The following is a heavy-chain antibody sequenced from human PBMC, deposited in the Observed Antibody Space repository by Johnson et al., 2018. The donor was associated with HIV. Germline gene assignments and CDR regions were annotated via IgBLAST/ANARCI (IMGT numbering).Heavy chain of an antibody. V-gene: IGHV3-7*03. CDR2: IKQDGSEK. Sequence: VQLVESGGGLVQPGGSLRLSCAASGFTFSSYWMSWVRQAPGKGLEWVANIKQDGSEKYYVDSVKGRCTISRDNAKNSLYPQMNSLRAEDAAVYYCADGGGGAFDIWGQGTMVTVSS. J-gene: IGHJ3*02. CDR3: ADGGGGAFDI. CDR1: GFTFSSYW. D-gene: IGHD3-16*01.